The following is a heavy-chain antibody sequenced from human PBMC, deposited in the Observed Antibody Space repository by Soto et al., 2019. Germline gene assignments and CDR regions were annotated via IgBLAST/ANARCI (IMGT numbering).Heavy chain of an antibody. CDR3: ARHDPAHYDILTGYYQLSWFDP. Sequence: QVQLQESGPGLVKPSETLSLTCTVSGGSMSSYYWSWIRQPPGKGLEWIGYIYYSGSTNYNPSLKSRVTISVDTSKNQFSLKLSSVTAADTAVYYCARHDPAHYDILTGYYQLSWFDPWGQGTLVTVSS. D-gene: IGHD3-9*01. J-gene: IGHJ5*02. CDR1: GGSMSSYY. CDR2: IYYSGST. V-gene: IGHV4-59*08.